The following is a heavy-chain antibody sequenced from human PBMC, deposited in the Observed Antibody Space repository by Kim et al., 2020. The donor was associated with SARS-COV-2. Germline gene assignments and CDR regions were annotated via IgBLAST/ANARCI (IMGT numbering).Heavy chain of an antibody. V-gene: IGHV3-9*01. CDR3: AKQLTSRRSTFDAYFDY. D-gene: IGHD5-18*01. Sequence: VKGRFIISRDKASNSLYLQMNSLRAEDTALYYCAKQLTSRRSTFDAYFDYWGQGILVTVSS. J-gene: IGHJ4*02.